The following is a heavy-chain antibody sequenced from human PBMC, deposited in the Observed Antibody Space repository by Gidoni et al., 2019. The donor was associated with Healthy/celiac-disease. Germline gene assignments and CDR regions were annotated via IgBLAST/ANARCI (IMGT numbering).Heavy chain of an antibody. V-gene: IGHV3-48*01. D-gene: IGHD3-3*01. CDR2: ISSSSSTI. J-gene: IGHJ6*03. CDR1: GFTFSSYS. CDR3: ARGAKSLFLEWLPKDRNYYYYMDV. Sequence: EVQLVESGGGLVQPGGSLRLSCAASGFTFSSYSMNWVRQAPGKGLEWVSYISSSSSTIYYADSVKGRFTISRDNAKNSLYLQMNSLRAEDTAVYYCARGAKSLFLEWLPKDRNYYYYMDVWGKGTTVTVSS.